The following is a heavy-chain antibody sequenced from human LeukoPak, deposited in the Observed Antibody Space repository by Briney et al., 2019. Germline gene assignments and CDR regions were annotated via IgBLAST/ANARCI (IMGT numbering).Heavy chain of an antibody. CDR3: ARDWAEARWRFDY. CDR2: ISGSGFST. J-gene: IGHJ4*02. CDR1: GFTFSNYA. D-gene: IGHD4-23*01. V-gene: IGHV3-23*01. Sequence: AGGSLRLSCAASGFTFSNYAMSWVRQAPGKGLEWVSAISGSGFSTYYADSVKGRFTISRDNSKNTLYLQMKSLRDEDTAMYYCARDWAEARWRFDYWGQGTLVTVSS.